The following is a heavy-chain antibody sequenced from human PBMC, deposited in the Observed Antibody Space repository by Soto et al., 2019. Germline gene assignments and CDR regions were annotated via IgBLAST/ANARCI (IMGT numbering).Heavy chain of an antibody. CDR2: IDTSGTT. J-gene: IGHJ4*02. CDR1: GGSISSYY. CDR3: ARATGTLRSRNCDY. D-gene: IGHD1-1*01. V-gene: IGHV4-4*07. Sequence: SETLSLTCTVSGGSISSYYVSWIRQSAGKGLEWIGRIDTSGTTNYNPSLRSRLTMSVDTSKSQFSLRLSSVTAADTAVYYCARATGTLRSRNCDYWGQGSLVTVSS.